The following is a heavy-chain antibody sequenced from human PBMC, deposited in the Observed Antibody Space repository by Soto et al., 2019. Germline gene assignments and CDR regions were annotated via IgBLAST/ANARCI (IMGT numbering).Heavy chain of an antibody. D-gene: IGHD1-26*01. CDR1: GFTLSSHW. CDR2: INSDGSST. Sequence: EVQLVESGGGLVQPGGSLRLSCAASGFTLSSHWMHWVHQAPGKGLVWVSRINSDGSSTSYADSVKGRFTISRDNAKNTLYLQMNSLRAEDTAVYYCTRAPRDIWELPGYWGQGTLVTVSS. V-gene: IGHV3-74*01. J-gene: IGHJ4*02. CDR3: TRAPRDIWELPGY.